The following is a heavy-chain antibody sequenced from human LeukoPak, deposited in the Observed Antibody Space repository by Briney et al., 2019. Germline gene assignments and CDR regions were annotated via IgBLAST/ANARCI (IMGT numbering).Heavy chain of an antibody. D-gene: IGHD6-13*01. CDR1: GGSISSGSYY. CDR2: IYTSGST. V-gene: IGHV4-61*02. J-gene: IGHJ6*03. CDR3: ARDSYVAAAGIGSYYYYYMDV. Sequence: PSETLSLTCTVSGGSISSGSYYWSWIRQPAGKGLEWIGRIYTSGSTNYNPSLKSRVTISVDTSKNQFSLKLSSVTAADTAVYYCARDSYVAAAGIGSYYYYYMDVWGKGTTVTVSS.